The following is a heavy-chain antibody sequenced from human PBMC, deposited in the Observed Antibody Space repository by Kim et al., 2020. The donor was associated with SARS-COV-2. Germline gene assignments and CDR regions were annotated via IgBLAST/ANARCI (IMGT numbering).Heavy chain of an antibody. CDR1: GGSFSGYY. Sequence: SETLSLTCAVYGGSFSGYYWSWIRQPPGKGLEWIGEINHSGSTNYNPSLKSRVTISVDTSKNQFSLKLSSVTAADTAVYYCARDRDKQLGIAVAGSYDYWGQGTLVTVSS. D-gene: IGHD6-19*01. CDR2: INHSGST. V-gene: IGHV4-34*01. J-gene: IGHJ4*02. CDR3: ARDRDKQLGIAVAGSYDY.